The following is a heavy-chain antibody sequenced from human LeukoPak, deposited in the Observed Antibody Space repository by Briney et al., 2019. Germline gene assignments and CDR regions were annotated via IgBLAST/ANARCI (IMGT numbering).Heavy chain of an antibody. D-gene: IGHD6-13*01. CDR1: GFTFSSYS. CDR2: ISSSSSYI. Sequence: GSLRLSCAASGFTFSSYSMNWVRQAPGKGLEWVSSISSSSSYIYYADSVKGRFTISRDNAKNSLYLQMNSLRAEDTAVYYCARSFHSSSWYFDYWGQGTLVTVSS. V-gene: IGHV3-21*01. J-gene: IGHJ4*02. CDR3: ARSFHSSSWYFDY.